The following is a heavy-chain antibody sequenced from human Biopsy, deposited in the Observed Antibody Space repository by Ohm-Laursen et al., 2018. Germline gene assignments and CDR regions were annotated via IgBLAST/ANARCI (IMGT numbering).Heavy chain of an antibody. V-gene: IGHV4-4*07. CDR3: ARDRDRRGWFDP. CDR1: GGLNSNYY. Sequence: SETLPLTCSVSGGLNSNYYWSWVRQSAGKGLEWIGRLYTSGITNYNPSLKSRVTMSVDTSKNKFSLRVSSVTAADTAVYYCARDRDRRGWFDPWGQGTLVTVSS. J-gene: IGHJ5*02. CDR2: LYTSGIT. D-gene: IGHD1-14*01.